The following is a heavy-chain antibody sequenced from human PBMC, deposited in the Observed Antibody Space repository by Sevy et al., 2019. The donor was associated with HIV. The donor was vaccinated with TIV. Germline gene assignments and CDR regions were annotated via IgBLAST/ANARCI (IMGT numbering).Heavy chain of an antibody. CDR2: ISSNGDNA. D-gene: IGHD1-26*01. J-gene: IGHJ4*02. V-gene: IGHV3-33*08. CDR1: GFSFSSYG. CDR3: ARGPEWELTSFLSH. Sequence: GGSLRLSCVAPGFSFSSYGMHWVRQAPGKGLEWVALISSNGDNAFYANSVRGRLTVSRDNSMNTLSLQMSSLTAEDTAVYYCARGPEWELTSFLSHWGQGTLVTVSS.